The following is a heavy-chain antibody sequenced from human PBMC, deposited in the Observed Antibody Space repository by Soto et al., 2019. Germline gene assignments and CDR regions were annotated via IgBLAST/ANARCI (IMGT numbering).Heavy chain of an antibody. CDR1: GDSVSSYSAA. J-gene: IGHJ5*02. Sequence: SQTLSLTCAISGDSVSSYSAAWNWIRQSPSGGLEWLGRTYYRSRFFSDYAESVKSRIIINPNTSKNQFSLQLKSVTPEDTAVYYCVRDRYSSSGWFDPWGQGTPVTVSS. D-gene: IGHD3-10*01. V-gene: IGHV6-1*01. CDR2: TYYRSRFFS. CDR3: VRDRYSSSGWFDP.